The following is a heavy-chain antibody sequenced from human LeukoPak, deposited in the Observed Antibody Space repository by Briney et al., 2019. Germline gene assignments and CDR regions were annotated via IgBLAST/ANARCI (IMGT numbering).Heavy chain of an antibody. Sequence: ASVKGSCKASGYTFIDYYIHWVRQAPGQGLECIGWINPNSVGTNYAQKFQGRVTMTRDTSISTAYMELSRLRSDDTAVYYCARDVMRGSEIDYWAREPWSPSPQ. CDR1: GYTFIDYY. J-gene: IGHJ4*02. V-gene: IGHV1-2*02. CDR2: INPNSVGT. D-gene: IGHD1-26*01. CDR3: ARDVMRGSEIDY.